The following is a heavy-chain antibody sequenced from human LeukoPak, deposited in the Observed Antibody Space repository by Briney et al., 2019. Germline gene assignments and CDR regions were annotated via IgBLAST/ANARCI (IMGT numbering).Heavy chain of an antibody. CDR2: IIPIFGTA. D-gene: IGHD6-19*01. CDR1: GGTFSSYA. J-gene: IGHJ4*02. CDR3: ARSVAVAGTMFDY. V-gene: IGHV1-69*06. Sequence: SVKVSCKASGGTFSSYAISWVRQAPGRGLEWMGGIIPIFGTANYAQKFQGRVTITADKSTSTAYMELSSLRSEDTAVYYCARSVAVAGTMFDYWGQGTLVTVSS.